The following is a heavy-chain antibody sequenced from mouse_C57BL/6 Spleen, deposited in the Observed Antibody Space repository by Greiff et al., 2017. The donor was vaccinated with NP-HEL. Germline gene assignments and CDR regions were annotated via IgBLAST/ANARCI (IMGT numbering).Heavy chain of an antibody. CDR1: GYSITSGYY. CDR3: ATGVYYDYDGYAMDY. V-gene: IGHV3-6*01. Sequence: EVQLQESGPGLVKPFQSLSLTCSVTGYSITSGYYWNWIRQFPGNKLEWRGYISYDGSNNYNPSLKNRISITRDTSKNQFFLKLNSVTTEDTATYYCATGVYYDYDGYAMDYWGQGTSATVSS. D-gene: IGHD2-4*01. J-gene: IGHJ4*01. CDR2: ISYDGSN.